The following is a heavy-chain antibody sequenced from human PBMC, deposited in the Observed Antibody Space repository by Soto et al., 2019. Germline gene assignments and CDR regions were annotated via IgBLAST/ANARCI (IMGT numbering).Heavy chain of an antibody. V-gene: IGHV1-18*01. CDR3: AREGVGSIQSFDY. D-gene: IGHD3-3*01. CDR1: GYTFASYD. Sequence: ASVKVSCKASGYTFASYDISWVRQAPGQGLEWMGWISAYNDNTNYAQRHQGRVTMTTDTSTSTAYMELRSLRSDDTAVYYCAREGVGSIQSFDYWGQGTLVTVSS. J-gene: IGHJ4*02. CDR2: ISAYNDNT.